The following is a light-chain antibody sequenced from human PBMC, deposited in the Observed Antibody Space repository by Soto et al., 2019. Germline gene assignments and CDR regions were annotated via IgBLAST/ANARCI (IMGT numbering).Light chain of an antibody. CDR1: QSVRSNY. CDR3: QQFGSSPQT. V-gene: IGKV3-20*01. Sequence: EILLTQSPGTLSLSPGERATLSCRASQSVRSNYLAWYQQKPGQAPRLLIYAASSRATGIPDRFSGSGSGTDFSLTISRLESEVFAVYYCQQFGSSPQTFGGGTKVEIK. J-gene: IGKJ4*02. CDR2: AAS.